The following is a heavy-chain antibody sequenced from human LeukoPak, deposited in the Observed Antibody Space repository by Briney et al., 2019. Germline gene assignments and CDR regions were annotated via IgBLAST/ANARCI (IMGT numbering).Heavy chain of an antibody. D-gene: IGHD5-12*01. CDR2: MNPNSGNT. V-gene: IGHV1-8*01. CDR1: GYTFTSCD. J-gene: IGHJ4*02. CDR3: AKGKRGYSGYDSDDY. Sequence: ASVKVSCKASGYTFTSCDINWVRQATGQGLEWMGWMNPNSGNTGYAQKFQGRVTMTRNTSISTAYMELSSLRSEDTAVYYCAKGKRGYSGYDSDDYWGQGTLVTVSS.